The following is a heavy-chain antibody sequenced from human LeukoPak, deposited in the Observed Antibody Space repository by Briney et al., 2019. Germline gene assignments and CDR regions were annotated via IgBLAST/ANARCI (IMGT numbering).Heavy chain of an antibody. D-gene: IGHD6-6*01. V-gene: IGHV1-3*01. CDR3: ARAFSASSSTIDY. CDR2: VSGGNGNT. J-gene: IGHJ4*02. Sequence: GASVKVSCKTSGYIFSNYDINWVRQAPGQGLEWMGWVSGGNGNTKYSEKFQGRITITRDTSATTAYLELSSLRSEDSTVYFCARAFSASSSTIDYWGQGTLVIVSP. CDR1: GYIFSNYD.